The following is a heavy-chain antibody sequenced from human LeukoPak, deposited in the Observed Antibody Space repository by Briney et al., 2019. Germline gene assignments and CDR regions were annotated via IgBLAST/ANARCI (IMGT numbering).Heavy chain of an antibody. Sequence: PSETLSLTCTVSGGSISSYYWSWIRQPAGKGLEWIGRIYTSGSTNYNPSLKSRVTISVDTSKNQFSLKLSSVTAADTAVYYCARMGVAAAGRIDYYYYGMDVWGQGTTVTVSS. V-gene: IGHV4-4*07. CDR2: IYTSGST. CDR3: ARMGVAAAGRIDYYYYGMDV. D-gene: IGHD6-13*01. J-gene: IGHJ6*02. CDR1: GGSISSYY.